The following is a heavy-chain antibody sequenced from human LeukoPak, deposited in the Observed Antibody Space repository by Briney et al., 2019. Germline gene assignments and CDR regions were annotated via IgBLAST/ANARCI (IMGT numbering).Heavy chain of an antibody. V-gene: IGHV3-11*01. CDR2: IGPSGRTT. CDR1: GFTFSDYY. D-gene: IGHD1-26*01. J-gene: IGHJ4*02. CDR3: ARSPHVGSYYSFDY. Sequence: NPGGSLRLSCAASGFTFSDYYMSWIRQAPGKGLEWISCIGPSGRTTFYADSVKGRLTISRDNAKNSVFLQMNSLRDDDTAVYYCARSPHVGSYYSFDYWGQGTLVTVSS.